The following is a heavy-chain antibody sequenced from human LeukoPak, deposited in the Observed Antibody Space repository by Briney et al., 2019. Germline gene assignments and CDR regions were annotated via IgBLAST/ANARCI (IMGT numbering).Heavy chain of an antibody. V-gene: IGHV3-72*01. CDR1: GXTFSDRD. Sequence: GGSLRLSCAASGXTFSDRDMDWVRQAPGKGLEWVGRSRNKAKSHTTEYATSVKGRFTISRDNSNNSVWLQMNSLKTEDTAVYYCALWSYYYYGLDVWGQGTTVTVSS. CDR3: ALWSYYYYGLDV. J-gene: IGHJ6*02. D-gene: IGHD3-10*01. CDR2: SRNKAKSHTT.